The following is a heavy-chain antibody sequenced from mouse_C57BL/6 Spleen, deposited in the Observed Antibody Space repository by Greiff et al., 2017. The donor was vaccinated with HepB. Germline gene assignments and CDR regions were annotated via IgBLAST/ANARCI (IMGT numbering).Heavy chain of an antibody. D-gene: IGHD1-1*01. CDR1: GYTFTSYW. V-gene: IGHV1-64*01. CDR2: IHPNSGST. CDR3: ARDYGSSYGFDY. Sequence: QVQLQQPGAELVKPGASVKLSCKASGYTFTSYWMHWVKQRPGQGLEWIGMIHPNSGSTNYNEKFKSKATLTVDKSSSTAYMQLSSLTSEDSAVYYCARDYGSSYGFDYWGQGTTLTVSS. J-gene: IGHJ2*01.